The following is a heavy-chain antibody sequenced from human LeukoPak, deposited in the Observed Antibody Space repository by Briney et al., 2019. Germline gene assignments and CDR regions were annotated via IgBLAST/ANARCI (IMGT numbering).Heavy chain of an antibody. Sequence: SETLSLTCTVSGGSISGYYWSWIRQPAGQGLEWIGRIYTNGDTKFNPSLKSRVTMSVDTSNNQLSLNLMPMTASDTAAVYCSGAAGAAGGQYFDYWGQGTLVTVTS. CDR3: SGAAGAAGGQYFDY. J-gene: IGHJ4*02. D-gene: IGHD6-13*01. CDR1: GGSISGYY. V-gene: IGHV4-4*07. CDR2: IYTNGDT.